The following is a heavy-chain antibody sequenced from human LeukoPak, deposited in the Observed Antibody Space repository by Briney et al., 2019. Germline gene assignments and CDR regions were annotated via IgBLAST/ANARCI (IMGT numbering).Heavy chain of an antibody. CDR1: GFTFSSYE. Sequence: GGSLRLSCAASGFTFSSYEMNWVRQAPGKGLEWVSYISSSGSTIYYADSVKGRFTLSRDNAKNSLYLQMNSLRAEDTAVYYCARESMVRGGFYYYYYMDVWGKGTTVTISS. D-gene: IGHD3-10*01. CDR2: ISSSGSTI. J-gene: IGHJ6*03. V-gene: IGHV3-48*03. CDR3: ARESMVRGGFYYYYYMDV.